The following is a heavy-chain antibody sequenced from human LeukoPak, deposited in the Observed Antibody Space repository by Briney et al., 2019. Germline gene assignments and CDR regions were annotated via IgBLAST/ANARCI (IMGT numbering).Heavy chain of an antibody. CDR3: AAGCSSTSCSTDY. Sequence: SETLSLTCAVSGYSISSGYYWGWIRQPPGKGLEWIGSMYHSGSTYYNPSLKSRVTISVDTSKNQFSLKLSSVTAADTAVYYCAAGCSSTSCSTDYWGQGTLVTVSS. J-gene: IGHJ4*02. D-gene: IGHD2-2*01. V-gene: IGHV4-38-2*01. CDR2: MYHSGST. CDR1: GYSISSGYY.